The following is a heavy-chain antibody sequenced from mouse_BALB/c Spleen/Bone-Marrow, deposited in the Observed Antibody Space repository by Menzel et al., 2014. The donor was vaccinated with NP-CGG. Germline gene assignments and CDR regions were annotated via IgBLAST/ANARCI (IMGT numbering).Heavy chain of an antibody. CDR2: IYPGSGST. V-gene: IGHV1-77*01. CDR1: GYTFTDYV. J-gene: IGHJ2*01. D-gene: IGHD1-1*01. Sequence: QVQLKQSGPELVKPGASVKMSCKASGYTFTDYVINWVKRGTGQGLEWIGEIYPGSGSTYYNEKFNGKATLTADKSSNTAYMQLSSLTSEDSAVYFCDYYGSSYFDYWGQGTTLTVSS. CDR3: DYYGSSYFDY.